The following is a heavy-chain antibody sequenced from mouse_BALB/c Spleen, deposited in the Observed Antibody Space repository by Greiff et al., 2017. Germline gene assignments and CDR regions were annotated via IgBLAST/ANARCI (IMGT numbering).Heavy chain of an antibody. CDR2: INPYNDGT. CDR3: ARCLTTGAMDY. D-gene: IGHD1-1*01. J-gene: IGHJ4*01. CDR1: GYTFTSYV. V-gene: IGHV1-14*01. Sequence: VQLQQSGPELVKPGASVKMSCKASGYTFTSYVMHWVKQKPGQGLEWIGYINPYNDGTKYNEKFKGKATLTSDKSSSTAYMELSSLTSEDSAVYYCARCLTTGAMDYWGQGTSVTVSS.